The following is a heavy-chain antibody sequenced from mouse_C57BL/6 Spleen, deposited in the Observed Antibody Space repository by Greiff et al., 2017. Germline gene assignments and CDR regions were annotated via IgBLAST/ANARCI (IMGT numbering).Heavy chain of an antibody. CDR1: GFTFSDYG. CDR2: ISSVSSTI. Sequence: EVMLVESGGGLLKPGGSLPLSCAASGFTFSDYGMHWVRQAPEKGLAGVAYISSVSSTIYYADTVKGRFTISRDNAKNTLFLQMTSLRSEDTAMYYCARNYYGSSYDAMDYWGQGTSVTVSS. V-gene: IGHV5-17*01. CDR3: ARNYYGSSYDAMDY. J-gene: IGHJ4*01. D-gene: IGHD1-1*01.